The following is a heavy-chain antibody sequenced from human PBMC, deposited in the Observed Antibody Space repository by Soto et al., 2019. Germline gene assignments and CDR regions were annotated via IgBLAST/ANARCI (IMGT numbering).Heavy chain of an antibody. CDR2: IYHGGNT. CDR3: ARQEYYSGSCDYFDR. Sequence: PSETLSLTCTVSGGSISSSNSYWGWIRQPPGKGLEWIGSIYHGGNTYYNPSLESRVTISVDTSRNQFSLRLSSVTAADTAAYYCARQEYYSGSCDYFDRWGQGTLVTVYS. J-gene: IGHJ4*02. CDR1: GGSISSSNSY. V-gene: IGHV4-39*01. D-gene: IGHD1-26*01.